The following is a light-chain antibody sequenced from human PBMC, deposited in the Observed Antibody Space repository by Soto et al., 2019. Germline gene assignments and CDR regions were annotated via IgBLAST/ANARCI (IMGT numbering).Light chain of an antibody. V-gene: IGKV3-15*01. CDR2: DAS. CDR3: QQYNKWPPWT. Sequence: EIVMTQSPATLSVSPGERATLSCRASQSVSSNLAWYQQKPGQAPRLLIYDASTRAIGIPARFSGSGSGTEFTLTISSLQSEDFAVYYCQQYNKWPPWTFGQGTKVEIK. J-gene: IGKJ1*01. CDR1: QSVSSN.